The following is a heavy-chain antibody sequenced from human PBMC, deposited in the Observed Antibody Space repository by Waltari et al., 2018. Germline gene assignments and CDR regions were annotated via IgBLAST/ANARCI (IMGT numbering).Heavy chain of an antibody. J-gene: IGHJ4*02. CDR3: ARAILTAPHLVDYYDSSGTEYYFDY. Sequence: STNYNPSLKSRVTISVDTSKNQFSLKLSSVTAADTAVYYCARAILTAPHLVDYYDSSGTEYYFDYWGQGTLVTVSS. D-gene: IGHD3-22*01. V-gene: IGHV4-59*01. CDR2: ST.